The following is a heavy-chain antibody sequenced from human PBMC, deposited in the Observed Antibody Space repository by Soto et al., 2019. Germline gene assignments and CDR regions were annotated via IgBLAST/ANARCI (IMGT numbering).Heavy chain of an antibody. CDR3: ACPGYGDLTSFDY. J-gene: IGHJ4*02. CDR1: GFTFSSYG. CDR2: IWYDGSNK. D-gene: IGHD4-17*01. Sequence: PGGSLRLSCAASGFTFSSYGMHWVRQAPGKGLEWVAVIWYDGSNKYYADSVKGRFTISRDNSKNTLYLQMNSLRAEDTAVYYCACPGYGDLTSFDYWGQGTLVTVSS. V-gene: IGHV3-33*01.